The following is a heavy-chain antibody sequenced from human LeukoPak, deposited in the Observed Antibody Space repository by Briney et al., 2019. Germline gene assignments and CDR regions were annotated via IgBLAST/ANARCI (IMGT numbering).Heavy chain of an antibody. V-gene: IGHV4-39*01. Sequence: PSETPSLTCTVSGDSISGTAYWGWIRQPPGQGLEWIGSGFYNGRAYYNPSLKSRVSISVDTSNNLYSLRLTSVTAADTAVYYCARHGYNSSWYLKGKFDFWGQGTLVTVSS. CDR1: GDSISGTAY. CDR3: ARHGYNSSWYLKGKFDF. CDR2: GFYNGRA. D-gene: IGHD6-13*01. J-gene: IGHJ4*02.